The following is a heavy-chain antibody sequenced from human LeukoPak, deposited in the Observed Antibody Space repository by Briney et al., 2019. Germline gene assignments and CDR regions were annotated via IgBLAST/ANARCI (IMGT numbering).Heavy chain of an antibody. CDR1: GYTFTSYA. V-gene: IGHV1-18*01. Sequence: ASVKVSCKASGYTFTSYAISWVRQAPGQGLECMGWISGYNGNTKYAQKVQGRVTMTTDTSTSTAYMEQRSLRSDDTAVYYCARGYSYGSDYYYGMDVWGQGTTVTVSS. J-gene: IGHJ6*02. CDR2: ISGYNGNT. CDR3: ARGYSYGSDYYYGMDV. D-gene: IGHD5-18*01.